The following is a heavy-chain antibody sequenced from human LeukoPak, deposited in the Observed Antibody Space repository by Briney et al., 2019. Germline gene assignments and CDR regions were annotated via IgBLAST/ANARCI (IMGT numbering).Heavy chain of an antibody. CDR3: ARGPRYDSSGYTFDY. V-gene: IGHV4-34*01. D-gene: IGHD3-22*01. J-gene: IGHJ4*02. CDR1: GGSFSGYY. Sequence: SETLSLICAVYGGSFSGYYWSWIRQPPGKGLEWIGEINHSGSTNYNPSLKSRVTISVDTSKNQFSLKLSSVPAADTAVYYCARGPRYDSSGYTFDYWGQGTLVTVSS. CDR2: INHSGST.